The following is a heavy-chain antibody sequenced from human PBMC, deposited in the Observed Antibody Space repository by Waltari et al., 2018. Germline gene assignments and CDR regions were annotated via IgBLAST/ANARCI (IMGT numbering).Heavy chain of an antibody. J-gene: IGHJ5*02. Sequence: EVQLLESGGGLVQPGGSLRLSCAASGFTFSSYAMSWVRQAPGTGLEWVSVIYSGGSSTYYADSVKGRFTISRDNSKNTLYLQMNSLRAEDTAVYYCAKSVSPAIGMPAATFDPWGQGTLVTVSS. V-gene: IGHV3-23*03. CDR2: IYSGGSST. D-gene: IGHD2-2*01. CDR3: AKSVSPAIGMPAATFDP. CDR1: GFTFSSYA.